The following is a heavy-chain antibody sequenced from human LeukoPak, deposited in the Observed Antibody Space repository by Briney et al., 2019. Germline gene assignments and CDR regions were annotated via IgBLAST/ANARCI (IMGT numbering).Heavy chain of an antibody. CDR2: ISGSGGST. D-gene: IGHD6-19*01. J-gene: IGHJ4*02. CDR3: AKVYSSGWYYFDY. V-gene: IGHV3-23*01. Sequence: GGPLRLSCAASGFTFSSYAMSWVRQAPGKGLEWVSAISGSGGSTYYADSVKGRFTISRDNSKNTLYLQMNSLRAEDTAVYYCAKVYSSGWYYFDYWGQGTLVTVSS. CDR1: GFTFSSYA.